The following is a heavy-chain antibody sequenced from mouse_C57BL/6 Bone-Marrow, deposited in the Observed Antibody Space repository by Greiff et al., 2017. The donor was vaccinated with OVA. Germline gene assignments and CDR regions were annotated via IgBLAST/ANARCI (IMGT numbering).Heavy chain of an antibody. Sequence: VQLQQSGAELVRPGASVKLSCTASGFNIKDDYMHWVKQRPEQGLEWIGWIDPENGDTEYASKFQGKATITADTSSNTAYLQLSSLTTEDTAVYYGTVITSVVGSYWGQGTTLTVSS. J-gene: IGHJ2*01. CDR2: IDPENGDT. D-gene: IGHD1-1*01. CDR1: GFNIKDDY. V-gene: IGHV14-4*01. CDR3: TVITSVVGSY.